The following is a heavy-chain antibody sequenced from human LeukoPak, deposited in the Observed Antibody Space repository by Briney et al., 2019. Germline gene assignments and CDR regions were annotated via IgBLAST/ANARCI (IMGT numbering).Heavy chain of an antibody. Sequence: GGSLRLSSAASGFTFSSYGMSWVRQAPGKGLEWVSAISGSCGSTYYADSVKGRFTISRDNSKNTLYLQMNSLRAEDTAVYYCAKTGYYRPGYPLYYYYYMDVWGKGTTVTISS. J-gene: IGHJ6*03. CDR2: ISGSCGST. CDR1: GFTFSSYG. V-gene: IGHV3-23*01. D-gene: IGHD1-26*01. CDR3: AKTGYYRPGYPLYYYYYMDV.